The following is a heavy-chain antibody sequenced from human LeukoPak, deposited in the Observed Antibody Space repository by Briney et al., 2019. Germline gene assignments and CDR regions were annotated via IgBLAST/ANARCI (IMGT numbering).Heavy chain of an antibody. CDR3: AKAALPWGWREAYYFDY. V-gene: IGHV3-23*01. Sequence: GGSLRLSCAASGFTFSSYAMSWVRQAPGKGLEWVSAISGSGGSTYYADSVKGRFTISRDNSKNTLYLQMNSLRAVDTAVYYCAKAALPWGWREAYYFDYWGQGTLVTVSS. CDR1: GFTFSSYA. D-gene: IGHD7-27*01. J-gene: IGHJ4*02. CDR2: ISGSGGST.